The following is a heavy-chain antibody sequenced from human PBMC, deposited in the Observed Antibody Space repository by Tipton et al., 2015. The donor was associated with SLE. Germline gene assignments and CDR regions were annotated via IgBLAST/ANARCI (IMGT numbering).Heavy chain of an antibody. CDR3: ARREYSSSWSFDY. Sequence: TLSLTCTVSGGSRSSSNYYWGWIRQPPGKGLEWIGTIYYSGSTYYNPSLKSRVTISVDTSKNQFSLKLSSVTAADTAVYYCARREYSSSWSFDYWGQGTLVTVSS. V-gene: IGHV4-39*01. CDR2: IYYSGST. D-gene: IGHD6-13*01. J-gene: IGHJ4*02. CDR1: GGSRSSSNYY.